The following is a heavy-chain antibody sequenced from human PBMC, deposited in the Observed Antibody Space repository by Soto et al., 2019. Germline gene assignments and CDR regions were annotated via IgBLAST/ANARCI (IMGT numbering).Heavy chain of an antibody. D-gene: IGHD6-19*01. V-gene: IGHV3-23*01. CDR3: AKGKIAVAGTCYYYYAMDV. CDR1: GFTFSSYA. J-gene: IGHJ6*02. CDR2: ISGSGGST. Sequence: EVQLLESGGGLVQPGGSLRLSCAASGFTFSSYAMSWVRQAPGKGLEWVSAISGSGGSTYYADSVKGRFTISRDNSKNTLYLQMNSLRTEDTAVNYCAKGKIAVAGTCYYYYAMDVWGQGTTVTVSS.